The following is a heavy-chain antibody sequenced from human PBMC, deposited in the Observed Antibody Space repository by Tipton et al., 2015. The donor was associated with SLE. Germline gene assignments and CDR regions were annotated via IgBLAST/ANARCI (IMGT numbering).Heavy chain of an antibody. V-gene: IGHV4-39*07. CDR3: ARERLWFGEHPFGY. CDR1: FVSIIIFCYY. D-gene: IGHD3-10*01. Sequence: LSFTFSFVSIIIFCYYFFFIRQPPGKGLEWIGSIYHSGSTYYNPSLKSRVTISVDTSKNQFSLKLSSVTAADTAVYYCARERLWFGEHPFGYWGQGTLVTVSS. J-gene: IGHJ4*02. CDR2: IYHSGST.